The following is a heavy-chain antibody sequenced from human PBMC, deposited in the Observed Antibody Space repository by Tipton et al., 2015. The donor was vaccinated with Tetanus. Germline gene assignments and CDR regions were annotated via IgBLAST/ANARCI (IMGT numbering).Heavy chain of an antibody. CDR2: INQRGT. D-gene: IGHD6-19*01. Sequence: TLSLTCEVSGGSSSSFYWSWLRQPPGRGLEWIGEINQRGTTYNPSLNRRATISVDSSATQLSLIITSMTAADTAVYYCARPVKQWLVPVDSCGQGTLVTVSS. V-gene: IGHV4-34*01. CDR3: ARPVKQWLVPVDS. J-gene: IGHJ4*02. CDR1: GGSSSSFY.